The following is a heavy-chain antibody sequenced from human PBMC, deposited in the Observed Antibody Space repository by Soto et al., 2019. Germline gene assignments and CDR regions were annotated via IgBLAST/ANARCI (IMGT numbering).Heavy chain of an antibody. CDR2: IIPIFGTA. D-gene: IGHD3-10*01. V-gene: IGHV1-69*13. J-gene: IGHJ3*02. Sequence: ASVKVSCKASGGTFSSYAISWVRQAPGQGLEWMGGIIPIFGTANYAQKFQGRVTITADESTSTAYMELSSLRSEDTAVYYCARDKGTMVRTLRPDAFDIWGQGTMVTVSS. CDR3: ARDKGTMVRTLRPDAFDI. CDR1: GGTFSSYA.